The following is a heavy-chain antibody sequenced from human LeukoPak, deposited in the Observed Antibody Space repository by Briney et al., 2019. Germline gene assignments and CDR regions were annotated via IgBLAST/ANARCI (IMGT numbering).Heavy chain of an antibody. CDR1: GFTFSSYG. J-gene: IGHJ6*03. Sequence: GGSLRLSCAASGFTFSSYGMSWVRQAPGKGLEWVANIKQDGSEKYYVDSVKGRFTISRDNAKNSLYLQMNSLRAEDTAVYYCARLVATIMPDYYYYYMDVWGKGTTVTISS. V-gene: IGHV3-7*01. D-gene: IGHD5-12*01. CDR2: IKQDGSEK. CDR3: ARLVATIMPDYYYYYMDV.